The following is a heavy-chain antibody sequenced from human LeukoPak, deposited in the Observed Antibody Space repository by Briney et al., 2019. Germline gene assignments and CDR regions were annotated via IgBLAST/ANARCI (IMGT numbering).Heavy chain of an antibody. D-gene: IGHD3-10*01. J-gene: IGHJ4*02. CDR2: INAGNGNT. V-gene: IGHV1-3*01. CDR1: GYTFTSYA. Sequence: ASVKVSCKASGYTFTSYAMHWVRQAPGQRLEWMGWINAGNGNTKYSQKFQGRVTITRDTSASTAYMGLSSLRSEDTAVYYCARSVKTDYYGSGSYEYWGQGTLVTVSS. CDR3: ARSVKTDYYGSGSYEY.